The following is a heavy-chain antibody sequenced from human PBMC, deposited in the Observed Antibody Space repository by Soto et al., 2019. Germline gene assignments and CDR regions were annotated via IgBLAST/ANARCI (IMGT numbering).Heavy chain of an antibody. Sequence: SETLSLTCTVSGGSISSYYWSWIRQPPGKGLEWIGYVYYSRSTNYNPSLKSRVTISVDTSKNQFSLRLSSVTAADTAVYYCARYAANDFWSGYSPMDVGGKGTTVTVSS. CDR3: ARYAANDFWSGYSPMDV. V-gene: IGHV4-59*08. D-gene: IGHD3-3*01. CDR2: VYYSRST. J-gene: IGHJ6*03. CDR1: GGSISSYY.